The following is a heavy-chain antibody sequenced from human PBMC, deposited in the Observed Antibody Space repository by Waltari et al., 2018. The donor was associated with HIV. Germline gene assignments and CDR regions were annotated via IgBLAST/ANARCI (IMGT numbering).Heavy chain of an antibody. D-gene: IGHD6-19*01. CDR2: FEPEDGET. Sequence: QVQLVQSGAEVKKPGASVKVSCKVSGYILTELSIHWVRQAPGEGLEWMGGFEPEDGETIYAQKFKGRVTMTEDTSTDTTYMELSSLRSEDTAVYYCATTRQWLVHSGLDVWGQGTTVTVSS. CDR3: ATTRQWLVHSGLDV. CDR1: GYILTELS. V-gene: IGHV1-24*01. J-gene: IGHJ6*02.